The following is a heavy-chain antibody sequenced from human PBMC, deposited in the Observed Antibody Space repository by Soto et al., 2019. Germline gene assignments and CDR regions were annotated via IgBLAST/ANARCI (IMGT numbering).Heavy chain of an antibody. CDR1: GFTFSSYW. Sequence: GGSLRLSCAASGFTFSSYWMSWVRQAPGKGLEWVANIKQDGSEKYYVDSVKGRFTISRDNAKNSLYLQMSSLRASDTAMYYCARRYCSSTSCPSNYYAMDVWGQGTTVTVSS. V-gene: IGHV3-7*03. D-gene: IGHD2-2*01. CDR3: ARRYCSSTSCPSNYYAMDV. CDR2: IKQDGSEK. J-gene: IGHJ6*02.